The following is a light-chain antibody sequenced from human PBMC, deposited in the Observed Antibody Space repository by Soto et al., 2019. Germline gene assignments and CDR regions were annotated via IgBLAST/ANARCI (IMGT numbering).Light chain of an antibody. CDR2: EGS. CDR3: CSYAGSSTSPYV. J-gene: IGLJ1*01. CDR1: SSDVGSYNL. Sequence: QSALTQPASVSGSPGQSITISRTGTSSDVGSYNLVSWYQQHPGKAPKLMIYEGSKRPSGVSNRFSGSESGNTASLTISGLQAEDEADYYCCSYAGSSTSPYVFGTGTKLTVL. V-gene: IGLV2-23*01.